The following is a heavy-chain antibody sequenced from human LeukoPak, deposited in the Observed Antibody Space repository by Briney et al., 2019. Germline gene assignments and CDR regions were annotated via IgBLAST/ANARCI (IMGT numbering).Heavy chain of an antibody. CDR1: GGSISSGDYY. V-gene: IGHV4-30-4*01. CDR3: AKNDTWGFDY. Sequence: SETLSLTCTVSGGSISSGDYYWSWIRQPPGKGLEWIGYIYYSGSTYYNPALKSRVTISVDTSKNQFSLKLSSVTAADTAVYYWAKNDTWGFDYWGQGTLVTVSS. CDR2: IYYSGST. D-gene: IGHD7-27*01. J-gene: IGHJ4*02.